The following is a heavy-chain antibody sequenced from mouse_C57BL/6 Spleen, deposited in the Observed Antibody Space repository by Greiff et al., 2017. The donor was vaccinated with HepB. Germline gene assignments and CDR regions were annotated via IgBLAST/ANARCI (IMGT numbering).Heavy chain of an antibody. CDR1: GYTFTSYW. Sequence: QVQLQQPGAELVKPGASVKMSCKASGYTFTSYWITWVKQRPGQGLEWIGDIYPGSGSTNYNEKFKSKATLTVDTSSSTAYMPLSSLTSEDSAVYYCAREPLLFQQAFDYWGQGTTLTVSS. CDR3: AREPLLFQQAFDY. D-gene: IGHD2-1*01. J-gene: IGHJ2*01. CDR2: IYPGSGST. V-gene: IGHV1-55*01.